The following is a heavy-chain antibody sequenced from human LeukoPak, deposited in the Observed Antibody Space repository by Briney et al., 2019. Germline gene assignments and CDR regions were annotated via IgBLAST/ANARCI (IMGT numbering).Heavy chain of an antibody. CDR3: ASGALFGELLGAFDI. V-gene: IGHV3-30*14. D-gene: IGHD3-10*02. CDR1: GFTFSRYT. CDR2: ISYDGSNE. J-gene: IGHJ3*02. Sequence: PGGSLRLSCAASGFTFSRYTMHWVRQAPGKGLEWVAVISYDGSNEYYADSVKGRFTISTDNSKNTLYFQMNSLRAEDSAVYYCASGALFGELLGAFDIWGQGTMVTVSS.